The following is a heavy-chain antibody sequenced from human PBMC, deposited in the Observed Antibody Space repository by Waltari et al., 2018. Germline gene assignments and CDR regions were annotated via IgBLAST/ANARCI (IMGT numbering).Heavy chain of an antibody. CDR2: IIPMFKTA. Sequence: QVQLVQSGAEVKKPGSSVKVSCKASGGSFSTYAITWVRQAPGQGLEWMGGIIPMFKTANYAQKFQERVTITTDGSMTTAYMELSSLTSEDTAVYYCARGGLYGQQLLESAFEIWGQGTKVTVAS. CDR1: GGSFSTYA. V-gene: IGHV1-69*05. J-gene: IGHJ3*02. D-gene: IGHD6-13*01. CDR3: ARGGLYGQQLLESAFEI.